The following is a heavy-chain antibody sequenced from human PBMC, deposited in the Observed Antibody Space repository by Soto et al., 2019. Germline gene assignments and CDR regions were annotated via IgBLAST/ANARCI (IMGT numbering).Heavy chain of an antibody. CDR1: GDSINSNYC. Sequence: QVQLQESGPGLVRPSGTLSLTCAVSGDSINSNYCWTWVRQPPGKGLEWIAEIYYSGGTSYNPSLKGRVRISMDKSKHQCSLNLTSVTAADTAMYYCARDTGWGLGYWGQGTLVTVSS. D-gene: IGHD6-19*01. V-gene: IGHV4-4*02. J-gene: IGHJ4*02. CDR2: IYYSGGT. CDR3: ARDTGWGLGY.